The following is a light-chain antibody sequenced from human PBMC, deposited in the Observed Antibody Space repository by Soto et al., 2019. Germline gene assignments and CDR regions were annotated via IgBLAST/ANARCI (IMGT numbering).Light chain of an antibody. J-gene: IGLJ1*01. Sequence: QSVLTQPPSVSGSPGQSVTISCTGTSSDMGGYNRVSWYQQLPGTAPKLIIYDVTERSSGVPDRFSGSKSGNTASLAISGLQAEDEADYYCYSYAGSVTCYVFGPGTKLTVL. CDR1: SSDMGGYNR. CDR2: DVT. CDR3: YSYAGSVTCYV. V-gene: IGLV2-11*01.